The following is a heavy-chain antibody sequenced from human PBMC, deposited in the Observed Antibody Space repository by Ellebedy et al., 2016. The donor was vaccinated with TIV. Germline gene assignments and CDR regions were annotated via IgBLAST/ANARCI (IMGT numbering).Heavy chain of an antibody. Sequence: GESLKISCAASGFTFNIYDFHWVRQPTGNGLELVSAVGTAGDTYYPDSVKGRFTISRENAKNSLYLQMSSLTGEDTAVYYCVRGSRTVGGIYYYTGMDVWGQGTTVTVSS. CDR1: GFTFNIYD. J-gene: IGHJ6*02. CDR2: VGTAGDT. D-gene: IGHD3-10*01. V-gene: IGHV3-13*01. CDR3: VRGSRTVGGIYYYTGMDV.